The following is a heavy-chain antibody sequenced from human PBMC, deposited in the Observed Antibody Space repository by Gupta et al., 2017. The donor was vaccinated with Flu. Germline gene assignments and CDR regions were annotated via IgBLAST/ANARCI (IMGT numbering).Heavy chain of an antibody. CDR2: ISSSAVT. CDR1: GFDFNSYE. CDR3: ARGHWDN. D-gene: IGHD1-26*01. J-gene: IGHJ4*02. Sequence: EVFLVESGGGLAQPGGYLRLSCAASGFDFNSYEMSWARQAPGRGLEWFAFISSSAVTYYTDPVRGRFTISRDNANKLLYLQMSSLRGEDTAIYYCARGHWDNWGQGTLVTVSS. V-gene: IGHV3-48*03.